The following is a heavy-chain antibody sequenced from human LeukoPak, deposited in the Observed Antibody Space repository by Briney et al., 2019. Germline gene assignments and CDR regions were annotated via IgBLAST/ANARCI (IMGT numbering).Heavy chain of an antibody. J-gene: IGHJ4*02. Sequence: GGSLRLSCAASGFTFNNAGMRWVRQAPGKGREWVGRIKSKADGETTDYAAPVKGRFTMSRDDSKATLFLYMNSLKAEDTAVYYCTTDLGLTMIRGVIVYWGQGALVTVSS. CDR3: TTDLGLTMIRGVIVY. CDR2: IKSKADGETT. D-gene: IGHD3-10*01. V-gene: IGHV3-15*01. CDR1: GFTFNNAG.